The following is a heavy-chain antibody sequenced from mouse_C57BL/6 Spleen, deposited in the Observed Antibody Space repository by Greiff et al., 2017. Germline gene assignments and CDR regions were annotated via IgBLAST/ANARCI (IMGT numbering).Heavy chain of an antibody. CDR3: ARDGGTVVGPYFDV. D-gene: IGHD1-1*01. CDR2: ISDGGSYT. V-gene: IGHV5-4*01. CDR1: GFTFSSYA. J-gene: IGHJ1*03. Sequence: EVKLQESGGGLVKPGGSLKLSCAASGFTFSSYAMSWVRQTPEKRLEWVATISDGGSYTYYPDNVKGRFTISRDNAKNNLYLQMSHLKSEDTAMYYCARDGGTVVGPYFDVWGTGTTVTVSS.